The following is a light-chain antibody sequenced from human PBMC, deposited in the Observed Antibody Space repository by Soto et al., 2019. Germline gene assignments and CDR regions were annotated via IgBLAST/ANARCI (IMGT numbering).Light chain of an antibody. CDR2: AAS. Sequence: DIQMTQSPSSLSASVGDRVTITCLASQGISTYLTWYQQKPGKAPRLLIYAASTLQSGVPPRFAGSGSGTDFTLTISSLQPEDVATYYCQKYNNAPYTFGQGTKLEIK. V-gene: IGKV1-27*01. CDR1: QGISTY. CDR3: QKYNNAPYT. J-gene: IGKJ2*01.